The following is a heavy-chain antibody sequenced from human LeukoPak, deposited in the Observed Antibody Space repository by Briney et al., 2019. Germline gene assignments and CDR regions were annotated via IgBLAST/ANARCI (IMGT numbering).Heavy chain of an antibody. CDR3: ARDVPPNSYSSGWYYFDY. CDR1: GYTFSSYY. J-gene: IGHJ4*02. CDR2: INPSGGST. V-gene: IGHV1-46*01. D-gene: IGHD6-19*01. Sequence: GASVKVSCKASGYTFSSYYMHWVRQAPGQGLEWMGIINPSGGSTSYAQKFQGRVSMTTDTSTSTAYMGLRSLRSDDTAVYYCARDVPPNSYSSGWYYFDYWGQGTLVTVSS.